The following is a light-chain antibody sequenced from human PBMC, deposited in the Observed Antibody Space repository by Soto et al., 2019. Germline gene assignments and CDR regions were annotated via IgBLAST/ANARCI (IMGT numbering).Light chain of an antibody. V-gene: IGLV2-14*01. CDR1: SSDVGGYNY. CDR2: DVS. CDR3: SSYTTSSTLNV. Sequence: QSALTQPASVSGSPGQSITISCTGTSSDVGGYNYVSWYQQHPGKAPKLMIYDVSYWPSGVSNRFSGSKSGNTASLTISGLQAEDEAEYYCSSYTTSSTLNVFGAGTKVTVL. J-gene: IGLJ1*01.